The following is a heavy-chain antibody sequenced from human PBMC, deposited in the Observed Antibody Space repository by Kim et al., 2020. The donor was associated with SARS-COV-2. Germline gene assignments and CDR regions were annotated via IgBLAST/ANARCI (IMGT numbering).Heavy chain of an antibody. CDR2: IFHDGST. J-gene: IGHJ4*02. D-gene: IGHD3-9*01. CDR1: GYSISSGFY. Sequence: SETLSLTCTVSGYSISSGFYWGWVQQPPGKGLEWLGNIFHDGSTYYNPSLKSRVTILVDTSKNQLSLRVSSVTAADTAVYYFASEGHILAMYYFHYWGQGALVSVSS. CDR3: ASEGHILAMYYFHY. V-gene: IGHV4-38-2*02.